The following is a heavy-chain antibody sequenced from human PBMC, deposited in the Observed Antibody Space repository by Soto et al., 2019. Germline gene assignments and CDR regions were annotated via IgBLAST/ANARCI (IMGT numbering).Heavy chain of an antibody. J-gene: IGHJ6*02. Sequence: GASVKVSCKASGYTFTSYGISWVRQAPGQGLEWMGWISAYNGNTNYAQKLQGRVTMTTDTSTSTAYMELRSLRSDDTAVYYCARVQIAVAGPVLAWGYYGMDVWGQGTTVTVSS. CDR1: GYTFTSYG. CDR3: ARVQIAVAGPVLAWGYYGMDV. CDR2: ISAYNGNT. V-gene: IGHV1-18*01. D-gene: IGHD6-19*01.